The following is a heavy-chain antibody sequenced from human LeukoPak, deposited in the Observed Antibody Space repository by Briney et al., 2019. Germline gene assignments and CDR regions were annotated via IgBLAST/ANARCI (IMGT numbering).Heavy chain of an antibody. CDR3: AKGSKGTYDY. CDR1: GFTFSSYV. Sequence: GGSLRLSCVASGFTFSSYVMTWVRQAPGKGLEWVSSIIGNGDSTYYADPVKGRSTISRDNSKNTLYLQMNSLRAEDTAIYYCAKGSKGTYDYWGQGTLVTVSS. CDR2: IIGNGDST. J-gene: IGHJ4*02. V-gene: IGHV3-23*01.